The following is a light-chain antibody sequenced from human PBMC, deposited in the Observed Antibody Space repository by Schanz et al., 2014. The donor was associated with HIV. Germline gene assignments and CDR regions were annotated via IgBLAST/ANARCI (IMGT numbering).Light chain of an antibody. J-gene: IGKJ2*01. CDR1: QDISNY. CDR2: DAS. CDR3: QHYSSYSHT. V-gene: IGKV1-33*01. Sequence: DIQMTQSPSSLSASVGDRVTITCQASQDISNYLNWYQQKPGKAPKLLIYDASNLETGVPSRFSGSGSGTEFTLTISSLQPDDFATYYCQHYSSYSHTFGRGTRLDIK.